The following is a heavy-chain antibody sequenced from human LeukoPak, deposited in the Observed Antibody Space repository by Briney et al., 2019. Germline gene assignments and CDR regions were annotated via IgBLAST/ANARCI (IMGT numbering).Heavy chain of an antibody. V-gene: IGHV3-7*01. CDR3: ASTQSFDY. CDR2: IKQDGSEK. J-gene: IGHJ4*02. Sequence: SGGSLRLSCAASGFTFRSYWMSWVRQAPGKGLEWVANIKQDGSEKYYVDSVKGRFTISRDNAKNSLYLQMSSLRAEDTAVYYCASTQSFDYWGQGTLVTVSS. CDR1: GFTFRSYW.